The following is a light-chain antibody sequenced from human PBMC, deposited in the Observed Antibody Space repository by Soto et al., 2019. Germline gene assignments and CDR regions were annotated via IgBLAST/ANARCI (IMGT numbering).Light chain of an antibody. CDR3: EAWYDSVNGAV. J-gene: IGLJ7*01. CDR2: NDY. V-gene: IGLV1-44*01. Sequence: QSVLTQPPSTSGTPGQSVTISCSGSSSNIGRNPVNWYQQFPGTAPKLFIYNDYQRPSEGPDRFFGTKPGTSVSLAISGLRSDDEADYYCEAWYDSVNGAVFGGGTQLTV. CDR1: SSNIGRNP.